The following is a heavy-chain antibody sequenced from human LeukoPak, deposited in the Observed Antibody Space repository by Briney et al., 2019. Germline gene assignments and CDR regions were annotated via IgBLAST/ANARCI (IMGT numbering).Heavy chain of an antibody. V-gene: IGHV3-33*08. CDR1: GFTFSSYA. J-gene: IGHJ6*02. Sequence: QAGGSLRLSCAASGFTFSSYAMSWVRQAPGKGLEWVAVIWYDGSNKYYADSVKGRFTISRDNSKNTLYLQMNSLRAEDTAVYYCARDDSSGWYFRGSYYGMDVWGQGTTVTVSS. CDR3: ARDDSSGWYFRGSYYGMDV. CDR2: IWYDGSNK. D-gene: IGHD6-19*01.